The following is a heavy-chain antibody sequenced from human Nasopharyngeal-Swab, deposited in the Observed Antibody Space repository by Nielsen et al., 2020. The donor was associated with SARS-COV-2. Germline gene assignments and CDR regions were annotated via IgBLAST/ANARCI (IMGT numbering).Heavy chain of an antibody. CDR1: GFTFSSYW. CDR3: ARDLRDGYNLGYYYYGMDV. V-gene: IGHV3-74*01. Sequence: ESLKISCAASGFTFSSYWMHWVRQAPGKGLVWVSRINSDGSSTSYADSVKGRFTISRDNAKNTLYLQMNSLRAEDTAVYYCARDLRDGYNLGYYYYGMDVWGQGTTVTVSS. CDR2: INSDGSST. D-gene: IGHD5-24*01. J-gene: IGHJ6*02.